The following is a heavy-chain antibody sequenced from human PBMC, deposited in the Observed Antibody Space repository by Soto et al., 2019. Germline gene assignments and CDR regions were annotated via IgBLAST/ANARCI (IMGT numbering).Heavy chain of an antibody. J-gene: IGHJ4*02. CDR2: IYYSGST. Sequence: PSETLSLTCTVSGGSISSGGYYWSWIRQHPGKGLEWIGYIYYSGSTYYNPSLKSRVTISVDTSKNQFSLKLSSVTAADTAVYYCARNKSPVRGVKLYYFDYWGQGTLVTVYS. CDR1: GGSISSGGYY. CDR3: ARNKSPVRGVKLYYFDY. D-gene: IGHD3-10*01. V-gene: IGHV4-31*03.